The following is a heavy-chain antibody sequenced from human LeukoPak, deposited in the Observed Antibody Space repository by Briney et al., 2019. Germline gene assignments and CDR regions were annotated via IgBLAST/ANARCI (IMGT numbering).Heavy chain of an antibody. V-gene: IGHV3-23*01. CDR1: GFTFSSYA. Sequence: GGSLTLSCAASGFTFSSYAMSWVRQAPGKGLEWVSAISGSGGSTYYADSVKGRFTISRDNSKNTLYLQMNSLRAEDTAVYYCAKNTIFGVVIIGLYFDYWGQGTLVTVSS. CDR2: ISGSGGST. J-gene: IGHJ4*02. CDR3: AKNTIFGVVIIGLYFDY. D-gene: IGHD3-3*01.